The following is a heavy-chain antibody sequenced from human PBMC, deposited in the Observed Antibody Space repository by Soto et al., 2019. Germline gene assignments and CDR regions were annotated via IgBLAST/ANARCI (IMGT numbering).Heavy chain of an antibody. Sequence: SATLSLTCAVSGGSISSGGYSWSWIRQPPGKGLEWIGYIYHSGSTYYNPSLKSRVTISVDRSKNQFSLKLSSVTAADTAVYYCARAGRVVTGAFDIWGQGTMVTVSS. CDR2: IYHSGST. CDR1: GGSISSGGYS. D-gene: IGHD3-3*01. J-gene: IGHJ3*02. V-gene: IGHV4-30-2*01. CDR3: ARAGRVVTGAFDI.